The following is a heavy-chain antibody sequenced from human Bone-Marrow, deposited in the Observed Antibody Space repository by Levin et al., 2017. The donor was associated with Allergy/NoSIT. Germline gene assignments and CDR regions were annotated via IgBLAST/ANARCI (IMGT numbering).Heavy chain of an antibody. J-gene: IGHJ4*02. CDR2: IIPIIQRT. CDR3: ARDRDVQVPSALGL. CDR1: GGTFSSYT. V-gene: IGHV1-69*08. D-gene: IGHD2-2*01. Sequence: AASVKVSCKVSGGTFSSYTLNWVRQTPGQGLEWMGRIIPIIQRTNYAQKFQGRFTITADKSTSTAYMEVSSLRSEDTAIYYCARDRDVQVPSALGLWGQGTLVTVSS.